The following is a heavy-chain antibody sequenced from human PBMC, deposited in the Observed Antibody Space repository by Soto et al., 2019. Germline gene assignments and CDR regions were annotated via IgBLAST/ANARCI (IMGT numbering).Heavy chain of an antibody. Sequence: QVQLVQSGAEVKKPGSSVKVSCKASGGTFSSYAISWVRQAPGQGLEWMGGIIPIFGTANYAQKFQGRVTITADESTSTAYMELSSLRSEDTAVYYCARGGAGIQLPSNGDWYFDLWGRGTLVIASS. CDR2: IIPIFGTA. V-gene: IGHV1-69*01. CDR3: ARGGAGIQLPSNGDWYFDL. J-gene: IGHJ2*01. CDR1: GGTFSSYA. D-gene: IGHD5-18*01.